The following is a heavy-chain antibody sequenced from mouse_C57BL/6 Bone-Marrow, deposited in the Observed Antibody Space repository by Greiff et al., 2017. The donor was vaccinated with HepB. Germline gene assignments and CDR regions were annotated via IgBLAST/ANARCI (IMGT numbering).Heavy chain of an antibody. D-gene: IGHD2-1*01. J-gene: IGHJ1*03. CDR2: IDPSDSYT. V-gene: IGHV1-59*01. Sequence: QVQLQQPGAELVRPGTSVKLSCKASGYTFTSYWMHWVKQRPGQGLEWIGVIDPSDSYTNYNQKFKGKATLTVDTSSSTAYMQLSSLTSEDSAVYYCARRGSYGNYWYFDVWGTGTTVTVSS. CDR3: ARRGSYGNYWYFDV. CDR1: GYTFTSYW.